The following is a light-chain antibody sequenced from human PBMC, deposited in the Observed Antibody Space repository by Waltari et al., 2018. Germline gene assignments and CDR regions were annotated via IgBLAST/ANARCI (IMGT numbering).Light chain of an antibody. CDR3: QQYNNWPPWT. Sequence: EIVMTQSPAPLSVSPGERATLSCRASQSVRNNLVWYQQKPGQAPRLLIYGASTRVTGIPARFSGSGSGTEFTLTISSLQSEDVAVYYCQQYNNWPPWTFGQGTKVEIK. CDR2: GAS. CDR1: QSVRNN. V-gene: IGKV3-15*01. J-gene: IGKJ1*01.